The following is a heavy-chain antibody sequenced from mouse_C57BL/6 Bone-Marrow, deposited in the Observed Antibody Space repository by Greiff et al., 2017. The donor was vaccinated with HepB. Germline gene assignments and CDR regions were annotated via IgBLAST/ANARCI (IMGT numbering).Heavy chain of an antibody. CDR2: IDPSDSYT. CDR1: GYTFTSYW. CDR3: ARLETLYYAMDY. V-gene: IGHV1-50*01. Sequence: QVQLQQPGAELVKPGASVKLSCKASGYTFTSYWMQWVKQRPGQGLEWIGEIDPSDSYTNYNQKFKGKATLTVDTSSSTAYMQLSSLTSEDSAVYYCARLETLYYAMDYWGQVTSVTVSS. J-gene: IGHJ4*01.